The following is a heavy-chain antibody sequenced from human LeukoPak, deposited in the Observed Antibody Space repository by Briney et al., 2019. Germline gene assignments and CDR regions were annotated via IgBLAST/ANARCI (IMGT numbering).Heavy chain of an antibody. CDR3: ATDRGGSGSYYYYGMDV. V-gene: IGHV1-24*01. D-gene: IGHD3-10*01. CDR1: GYTLTELS. J-gene: IGHJ6*02. CDR2: FDPEDGET. Sequence: EASVKVSCKVSGYTLTELSMHWVRQAPGKGLEWMGGFDPEDGETIYAQKFQGRVTMTEDTSTDTAYKELSSLRSEDTAVYYCATDRGGSGSYYYYGMDVWGQGTTVTVSS.